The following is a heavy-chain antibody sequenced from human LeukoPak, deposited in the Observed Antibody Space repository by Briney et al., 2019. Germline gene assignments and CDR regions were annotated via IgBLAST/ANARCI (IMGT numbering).Heavy chain of an antibody. J-gene: IGHJ4*02. CDR1: GFTFSSYA. V-gene: IGHV3-30*04. Sequence: PGGSLRLSCAASGFTFSSYAMHWVRQAPGKGLESVAVISYDGSNKYYADSVKGRFTISRDNSKNTLYLQMNSLRAEDTAVYYCASSKVVVTAPDYWGRGTLVTVSS. CDR2: ISYDGSNK. D-gene: IGHD2-15*01. CDR3: ASSKVVVTAPDY.